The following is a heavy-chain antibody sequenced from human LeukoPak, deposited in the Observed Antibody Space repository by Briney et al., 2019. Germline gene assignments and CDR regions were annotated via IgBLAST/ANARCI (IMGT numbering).Heavy chain of an antibody. CDR1: GDSISSGIHY. D-gene: IGHD4-17*01. Sequence: PSQTLSLTCTVSGDSISSGIHYWNWIRQPAGKGLEWIGRIYTSGSTNYNPSLKSRVTMSVDTSKNQFSLKLSSVTAADTAVYYCARGGTVTTGNWFDPWGQGTLVTVSS. CDR3: ARGGTVTTGNWFDP. J-gene: IGHJ5*02. V-gene: IGHV4-61*02. CDR2: IYTSGST.